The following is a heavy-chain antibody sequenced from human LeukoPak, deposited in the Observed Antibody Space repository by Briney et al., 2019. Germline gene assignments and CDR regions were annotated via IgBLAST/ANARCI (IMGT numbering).Heavy chain of an antibody. Sequence: GESLKLSCTGSGYSFTSYWIGWVRQMPGKGLEWMGIIYPGDSDTRYSPSFQGQVTISADKSISTAYLQWSSLKASDTAMYYCARHEDRYYDSSGYGLDYWGQGTLVTVSS. CDR1: GYSFTSYW. D-gene: IGHD3-22*01. V-gene: IGHV5-51*01. CDR3: ARHEDRYYDSSGYGLDY. CDR2: IYPGDSDT. J-gene: IGHJ4*02.